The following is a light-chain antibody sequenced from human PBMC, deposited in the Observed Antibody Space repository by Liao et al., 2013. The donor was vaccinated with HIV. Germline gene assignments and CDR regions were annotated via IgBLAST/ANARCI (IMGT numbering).Light chain of an antibody. CDR2: YDS. J-gene: IGLJ2*01. CDR3: QAWDSSSVL. CDR1: NIGGKS. V-gene: IGLV3-21*01. Sequence: SYELTQPPSLSVAPGKTARITCGGNNIGGKSVHWYQQTPGQAPVLVIYYDSDRPSGIPERFSASNSGNTATLTISGTQAMDEADYFCQAWDSSSVLFGGGTKLTVL.